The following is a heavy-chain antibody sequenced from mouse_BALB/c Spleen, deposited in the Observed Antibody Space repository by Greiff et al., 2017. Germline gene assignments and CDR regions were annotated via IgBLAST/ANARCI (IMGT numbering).Heavy chain of an antibody. CDR1: GYTFSSYW. CDR3: ARWNGRIGK. D-gene: IGHD4-1*01. J-gene: IGHJ4*01. V-gene: IGHV1-9*01. CDR2: ILPGSGST. Sequence: VKLMESGPELVKPGASVKISCKATGYTFSSYWIEWVKQRPGHGLEWIGEILPGSGSTNYNEKFKGKATFTADTSSNTAYMQLSSLTSEDSAVYYCARWNGRIGKWGQGTSVTVSS.